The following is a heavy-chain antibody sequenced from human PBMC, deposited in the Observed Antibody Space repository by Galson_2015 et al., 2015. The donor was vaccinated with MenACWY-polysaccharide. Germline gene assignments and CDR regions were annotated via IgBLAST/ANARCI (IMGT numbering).Heavy chain of an antibody. J-gene: IGHJ6*02. CDR2: ISAYNGNT. Sequence: SVKVSCKASGYTFTSYGISWVRQAPGQGLEWMGWISAYNGNTNYAQKLQGRVTMTTDTSTSTAYMERRSLRSDDTAVYYCARGGGAANLHDPLHPHLDYYGMDVWGQGTTVPVSS. V-gene: IGHV1-18*04. CDR3: ARGGGAANLHDPLHPHLDYYGMDV. D-gene: IGHD2-15*01. CDR1: GYTFTSYG.